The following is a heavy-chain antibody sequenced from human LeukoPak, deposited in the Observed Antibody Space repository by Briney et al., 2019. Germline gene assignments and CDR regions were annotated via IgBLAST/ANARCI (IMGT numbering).Heavy chain of an antibody. CDR1: GSSVTTTY. CDR3: ARASTDNWYNYFDL. CDR2: IYSGGST. D-gene: IGHD1/OR15-1a*01. Sequence: GGSLRLSCAASGSSVTTTYLSWVLQAPGKGLEWVSLIYSGGSTYYADSVKGRFSISRDKSKNTLYLQINSLRADDTAVYYCARASTDNWYNYFDLWGQGTLVTVSS. J-gene: IGHJ4*02. V-gene: IGHV3-66*01.